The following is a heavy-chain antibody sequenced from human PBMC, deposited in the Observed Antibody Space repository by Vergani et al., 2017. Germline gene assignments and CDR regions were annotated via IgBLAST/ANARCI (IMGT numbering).Heavy chain of an antibody. CDR2: IYYSGGA. D-gene: IGHD3-9*01. J-gene: IGHJ4*02. Sequence: QLHLQESGPGLVKPSETLSLTCTVSGGSITRSSYYLGWIRQPPGKGLEWIGNIYYSGGAYYNPSLKGRVTISVDTSKNQFSLEVTSVTAADTAIYFCARTGSFILRYFHWALWGQGTLVTVSS. CDR3: ARTGSFILRYFHWAL. V-gene: IGHV4-39*01. CDR1: GGSITRSSYY.